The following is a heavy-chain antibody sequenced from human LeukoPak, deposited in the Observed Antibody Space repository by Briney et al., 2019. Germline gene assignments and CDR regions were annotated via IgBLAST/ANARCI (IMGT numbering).Heavy chain of an antibody. V-gene: IGHV3-48*03. CDR2: IRSSGSTI. Sequence: GGSLRLSCAASGFTFSSYEMNWVRQAPGKGLEWVSYIRSSGSTIYYADSVKGRFTISRDNAKNSLYLQMDSLRAEDTAVYYCARARGHYYDSSGYYYVFDYWGQGTLVTVSS. CDR3: ARARGHYYDSSGYYYVFDY. D-gene: IGHD3-22*01. CDR1: GFTFSSYE. J-gene: IGHJ4*02.